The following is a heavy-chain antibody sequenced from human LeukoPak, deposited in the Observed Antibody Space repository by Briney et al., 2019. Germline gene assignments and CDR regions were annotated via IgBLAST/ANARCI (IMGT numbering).Heavy chain of an antibody. Sequence: GGSLRLSCVASGVSFSTYGMSWVRQAPGKGLEWVGAVSSTGSVTYYPDSLKGRFIISRDNSQNTVFLQMNSLRPEDTAFYFCAKDGPLLWFGPTDAWGQGILVTVSS. CDR3: AKDGPLLWFGPTDA. CDR1: GVSFSTYG. CDR2: VSSTGSVT. V-gene: IGHV3-23*05. J-gene: IGHJ5*02. D-gene: IGHD3-10*01.